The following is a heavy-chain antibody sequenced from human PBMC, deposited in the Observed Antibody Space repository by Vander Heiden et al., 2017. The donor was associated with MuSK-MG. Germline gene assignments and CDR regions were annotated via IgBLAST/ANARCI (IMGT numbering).Heavy chain of an antibody. Sequence: EVQLVESGGGLVQPGGSLRLSCAASGFTFSTYSMNWVRQAPGKGLEWVSYISSSSAIYYADSVKGRFTISRDNAKNSLYLQMSSLRAEDTAVYYCAREYFVAARRDFDYWGQGTLVTVSS. CDR3: AREYFVAARRDFDY. J-gene: IGHJ4*02. CDR1: GFTFSTYS. CDR2: ISSSSAI. V-gene: IGHV3-48*01. D-gene: IGHD6-6*01.